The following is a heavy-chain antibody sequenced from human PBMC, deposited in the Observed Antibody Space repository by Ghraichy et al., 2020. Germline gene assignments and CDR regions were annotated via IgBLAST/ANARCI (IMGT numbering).Heavy chain of an antibody. D-gene: IGHD6-13*01. J-gene: IGHJ4*02. CDR2: ISGRGTTT. CDR1: GFPFSSYA. CDR3: AKDRSWYSSSWCSDS. Sequence: GGSLRLSCAASGFPFSSYAMSWVHQAPGKGLEWVSVISGRGTTTYYAVSVKGRFTISRDNSKKILYIQMNRLRPEDTAVYYCAKDRSWYSSSWCSDSWGKGTLVTVSS. V-gene: IGHV3-23*01.